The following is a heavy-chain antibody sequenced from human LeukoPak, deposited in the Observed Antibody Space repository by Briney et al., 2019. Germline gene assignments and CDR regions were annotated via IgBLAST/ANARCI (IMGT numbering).Heavy chain of an antibody. V-gene: IGHV4-39*01. J-gene: IGHJ5*02. Sequence: PSETLSLTCTVSGGSISSSSYYWGWIRQPPGKGLEWIGSIYYSGSTYYNPSLKSRVTISVDTSKNQFSLKLSSVTAADTAVYYCARNGVAATDFDPWGQGTLGTVSS. CDR3: ARNGVAATDFDP. CDR1: GGSISSSSYY. D-gene: IGHD6-13*01. CDR2: IYYSGST.